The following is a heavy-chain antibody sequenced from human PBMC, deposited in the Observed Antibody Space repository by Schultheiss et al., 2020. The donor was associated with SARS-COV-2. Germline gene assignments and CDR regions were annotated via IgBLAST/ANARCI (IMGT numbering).Heavy chain of an antibody. CDR3: ARAWTVPGRTDY. J-gene: IGHJ4*01. CDR1: GFSFSSYG. D-gene: IGHD6-19*01. Sequence: GESLKISCVASGFSFSSYGMHWVRQAPGKGLEWVATIWYDGSNKNYADSVKGRFTISRDNSKNTLYLQMNSLRAEDTAVYYCARAWTVPGRTDYWGHGTQVTVSS. CDR2: IWYDGSNK. V-gene: IGHV3-33*01.